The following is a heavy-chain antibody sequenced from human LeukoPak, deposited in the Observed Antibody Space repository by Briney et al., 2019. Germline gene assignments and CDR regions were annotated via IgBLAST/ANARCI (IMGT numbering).Heavy chain of an antibody. Sequence: ASVKVSCKASGYTFTGYYMHWMRQAPGQGLEWMGWINPNSGGTNYAQKFQGRVTMTRDTSISTAYMELSRLRSDDTAVYYCARCSGSYSGFNYYYYMDVWGKGTTVTISS. CDR1: GYTFTGYY. CDR2: INPNSGGT. V-gene: IGHV1-2*02. CDR3: ARCSGSYSGFNYYYYMDV. J-gene: IGHJ6*03. D-gene: IGHD1-26*01.